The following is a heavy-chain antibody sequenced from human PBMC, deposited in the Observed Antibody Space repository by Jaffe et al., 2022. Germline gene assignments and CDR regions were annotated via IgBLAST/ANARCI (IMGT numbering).Heavy chain of an antibody. Sequence: QLQLQESGPGLVKPSETLSLTCTVSGGSISSSSYYWGWIRQPPGKGLEWIGSIYYSGSTYYNPSLKSRVTISVDTSKNQFSLKLSSVTAADTAVYYCARHVRWTVVVVAAMGSPRWFDPWGQGTLVTVSS. V-gene: IGHV4-39*01. D-gene: IGHD2-15*01. CDR3: ARHVRWTVVVVAAMGSPRWFDP. CDR2: IYYSGST. CDR1: GGSISSSSYY. J-gene: IGHJ5*02.